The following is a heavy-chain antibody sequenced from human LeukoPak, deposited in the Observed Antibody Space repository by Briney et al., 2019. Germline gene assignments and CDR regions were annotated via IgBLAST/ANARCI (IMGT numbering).Heavy chain of an antibody. CDR2: INHSGST. V-gene: IGHV4-34*01. D-gene: IGHD3-10*01. J-gene: IGHJ4*02. CDR3: ASYSITMVRGVSHRRLDY. Sequence: PSETLSLTCAVYGGSFSGYYWSWIRQPPGKGLEWIGEINHSGSTNYNPSLKSRVTISVDTSKNQFSLKLSSVTAADTAVYYCASYSITMVRGVSHRRLDYWGQGTLVTVPS. CDR1: GGSFSGYY.